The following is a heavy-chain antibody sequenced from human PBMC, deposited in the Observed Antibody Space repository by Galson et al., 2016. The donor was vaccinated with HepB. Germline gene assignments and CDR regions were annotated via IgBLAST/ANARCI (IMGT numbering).Heavy chain of an antibody. V-gene: IGHV4-4*02. CDR1: GASINNRNW. J-gene: IGHJ4*02. Sequence: LSLTCAVSGASINNRNWWGWVRQRPGQGLERIGEVYRSGSTNYTPSLKSRVNMSVDKSKNQFSLKMTSVTAADTAVYYCARQQEAQDGYDFWGQGTLVTVSA. D-gene: IGHD6-25*01. CDR3: ARQQEAQDGYDF. CDR2: VYRSGST.